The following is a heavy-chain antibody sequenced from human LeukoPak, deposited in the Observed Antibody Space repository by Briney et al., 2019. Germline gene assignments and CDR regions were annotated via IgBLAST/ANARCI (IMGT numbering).Heavy chain of an antibody. J-gene: IGHJ4*02. CDR1: GFTFSSYG. Sequence: PGGSLRLSCAASGFTFSSYGMHWVRQAPGKGLEWVAVISYDGSNKYYADSVKGRFTISRDNSKNTVSLQMTSLRVEDTAVYFCARDGGHPTSSYYRAYWGQGTLVIVSS. V-gene: IGHV3-30*03. CDR3: ARDGGHPTSSYYRAY. CDR2: ISYDGSNK. D-gene: IGHD1-26*01.